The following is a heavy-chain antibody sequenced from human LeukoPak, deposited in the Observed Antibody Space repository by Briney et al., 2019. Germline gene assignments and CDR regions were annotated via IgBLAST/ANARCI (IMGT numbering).Heavy chain of an antibody. CDR2: ISYNGSNK. D-gene: IGHD5-12*01. J-gene: IGHJ4*02. Sequence: GGSLRLSCAASGFTFSKYATHWVRQAPGKGLEWVAVISYNGSNKYYADSVKGRFTISRDNSKNTLYLQVNSLRPEDTAVYYCVGGYTSSDYWGQGTLVTVSS. CDR3: VGGYTSSDY. CDR1: GFTFSKYA. V-gene: IGHV3-30*04.